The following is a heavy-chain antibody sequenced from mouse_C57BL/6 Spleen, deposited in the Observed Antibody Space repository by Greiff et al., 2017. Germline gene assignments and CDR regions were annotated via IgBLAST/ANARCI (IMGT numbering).Heavy chain of an antibody. Sequence: EVKLMESGGGLVKPGGSLKLSCAASGFTFSDYGMHWVRQAPEKGLEWVAYISSGSSTIYYADTVKGRFTISRDNAKNTLFLQMTSLRSEDTAMYYCARTERSYFDYWGQGTTLTVSS. J-gene: IGHJ2*01. V-gene: IGHV5-17*01. CDR1: GFTFSDYG. CDR2: ISSGSSTI. CDR3: ARTERSYFDY.